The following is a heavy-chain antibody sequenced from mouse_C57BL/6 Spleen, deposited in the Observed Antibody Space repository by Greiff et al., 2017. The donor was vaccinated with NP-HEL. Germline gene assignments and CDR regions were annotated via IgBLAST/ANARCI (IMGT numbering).Heavy chain of an antibody. CDR3: TTWEVYYGPWFAY. D-gene: IGHD2-1*01. V-gene: IGHV14-1*01. J-gene: IGHJ3*01. CDR2: IDPEDGDT. Sequence: EVQLQQSGAELVRPGASVKLSCTASGFNIKDYYMHWVKQRPEQGLEWIGRIDPEDGDTEYAPKFQGKATMTADTSANTSYLQLSIRTSEDTVVYYCTTWEVYYGPWFAYWGQGTLVTVSA. CDR1: GFNIKDYY.